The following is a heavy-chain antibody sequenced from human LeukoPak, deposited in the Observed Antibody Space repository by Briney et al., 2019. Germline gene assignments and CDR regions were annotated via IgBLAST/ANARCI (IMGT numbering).Heavy chain of an antibody. D-gene: IGHD3-16*01. CDR3: ARALASLGELPLFDY. V-gene: IGHV1-2*02. J-gene: IGHJ4*02. Sequence: GASVKVSCKASGYTFTGYYMHWVRQAPGQGLEWMGWINPNSGGTNYAQKLQGRVTMTTDTSTSTAYMELRSLRSDDTAVYYCARALASLGELPLFDYWGQGTLVTVSS. CDR2: INPNSGGT. CDR1: GYTFTGYY.